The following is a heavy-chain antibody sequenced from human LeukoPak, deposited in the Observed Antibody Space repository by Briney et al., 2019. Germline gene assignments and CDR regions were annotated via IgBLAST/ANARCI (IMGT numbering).Heavy chain of an antibody. CDR1: GGSLSSSSYY. CDR2: MYYSGST. Sequence: SETLSLTCTVSGGSLSSSSYYWGWVRQPPGKGLEWVGSMYYSGSTYYNPSLKSRVIISVDTSKNQFSLKLSSVTAADTAVYYCASQEVGYALNWFDPWGQGTLVTVSS. V-gene: IGHV4-39*01. CDR3: ASQEVGYALNWFDP. J-gene: IGHJ5*02. D-gene: IGHD2-15*01.